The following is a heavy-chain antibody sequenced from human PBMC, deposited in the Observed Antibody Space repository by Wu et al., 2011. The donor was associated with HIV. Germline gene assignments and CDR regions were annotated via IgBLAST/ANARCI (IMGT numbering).Heavy chain of an antibody. CDR3: ATEYPRVKGTGFLSGYSSTTIFDF. CDR1: GYTFTSYD. V-gene: IGHV1-24*01. D-gene: IGHD3-3*01. Sequence: QVQLVQSGAEVKKPGASVKVSCKASGYTFTSYDINWVRQAPGKGLEWMGGFDPEDRETFYAQRFQGRVTMTADTSTDTAYMDLSSLRSEDTALYYCATEYPRVKGTGFLSGYSSTTIFDFWGQGTLVTVSS. CDR2: FDPEDRET. J-gene: IGHJ4*02.